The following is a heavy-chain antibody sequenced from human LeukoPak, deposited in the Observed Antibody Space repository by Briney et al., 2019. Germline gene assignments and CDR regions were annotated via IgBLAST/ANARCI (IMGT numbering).Heavy chain of an antibody. CDR2: ISTYNGDT. CDR3: TSDLARGSYYFDY. CDR1: GYTFTNYG. Sequence: ASVKVSCKTFGYTFTNYGLIWVRQAPGQGLEWVGWISTYNGDTDYAQKFQGRVTMTRDTSTNTAYMELRGLRSDDTAVYYCTSDLARGSYYFDYWGQGTLVTVSS. D-gene: IGHD3-10*01. J-gene: IGHJ4*02. V-gene: IGHV1-18*01.